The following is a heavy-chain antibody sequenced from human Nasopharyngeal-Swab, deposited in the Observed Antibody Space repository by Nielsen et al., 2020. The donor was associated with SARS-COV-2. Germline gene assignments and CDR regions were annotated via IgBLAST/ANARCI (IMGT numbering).Heavy chain of an antibody. J-gene: IGHJ4*02. Sequence: ASVKVSCKASGYSLMSQAMHWVRQAPGQRLEWMGWITAANGNTEYSRKLHDRLTLSSDTSANTAYMDLSGLRSEDTAVYYCVRDDGRSWLLDKWGQGTLVTVSA. V-gene: IGHV1-3*01. D-gene: IGHD6-13*01. CDR2: ITAANGNT. CDR1: GYSLMSQA. CDR3: VRDDGRSWLLDK.